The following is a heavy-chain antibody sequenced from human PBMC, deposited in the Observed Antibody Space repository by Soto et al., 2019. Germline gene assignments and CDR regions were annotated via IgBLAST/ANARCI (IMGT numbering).Heavy chain of an antibody. CDR1: GYSFTSYW. V-gene: IGHV5-10-1*01. J-gene: IGHJ1*01. CDR2: IDPSDSYT. CDR3: ARPERDGYNPP. Sequence: GESLKISCKGSGYSFTSYWISWVRQMAGKGLEWIGRIDPSDSYTNYSPSFQGHVTISADKSISTAYLQWSSLKASDTAMYYCARPERDGYNPPWVQGTLVTSPQ. D-gene: IGHD5-12*01.